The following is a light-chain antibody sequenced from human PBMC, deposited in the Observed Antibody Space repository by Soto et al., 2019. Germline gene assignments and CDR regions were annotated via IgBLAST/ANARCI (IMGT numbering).Light chain of an antibody. CDR3: MQGTHWPYT. CDR1: QSLVHSDGNTH. J-gene: IGKJ2*01. Sequence: DVVMTQSPLSLPVTLGQPASISCRSTQSLVHSDGNTHLNWFQPRPGQSPRRLICKVSNRESGVPDRFSGSASGTDFTLKISRVEAEDVGVYYCMQGTHWPYTFGQGTKLEIK. V-gene: IGKV2-30*02. CDR2: KVS.